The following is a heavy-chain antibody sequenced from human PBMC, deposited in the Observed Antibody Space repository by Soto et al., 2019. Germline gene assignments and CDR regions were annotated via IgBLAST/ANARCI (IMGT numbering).Heavy chain of an antibody. J-gene: IGHJ4*02. CDR2: IYWDDDK. Sequence: QITLKESGPTLMEPTETLTLTCSFSGFSLTTHPMGVGWIRQPPGRALEWLAVIYWDDDKRYNPSLRSRLTITKDTSKRQVVLTMTYMEPADTATYYCAHRLGGFTWNDGYLDYWGQGTLVTVSS. CDR3: AHRLGGFTWNDGYLDY. D-gene: IGHD1-1*01. CDR1: GFSLTTHPMG. V-gene: IGHV2-5*02.